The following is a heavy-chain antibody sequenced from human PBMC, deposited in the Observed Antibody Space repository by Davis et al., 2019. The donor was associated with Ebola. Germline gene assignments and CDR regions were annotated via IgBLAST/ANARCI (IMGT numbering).Heavy chain of an antibody. Sequence: GESLKISCAASGFTFSDYAMAWVRQAPGKGLEWVSAIGGSDDSTYYADSVKGRFTISRDNAKNTLYLQMSSLRVEDTAVYYCARKPRSRITVFGVVIIEYFQYWGQGTLVTVSS. J-gene: IGHJ1*01. CDR1: GFTFSDYA. V-gene: IGHV3-23*01. D-gene: IGHD3-3*01. CDR2: IGGSDDST. CDR3: ARKPRSRITVFGVVIIEYFQY.